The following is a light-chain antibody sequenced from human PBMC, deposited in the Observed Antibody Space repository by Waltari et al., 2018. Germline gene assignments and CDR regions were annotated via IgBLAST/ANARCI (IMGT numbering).Light chain of an antibody. CDR3: QQRSNWPPNT. CDR1: QSVSSY. CDR2: DAS. Sequence: PGERATLSCRASQSVSSYLAWYQQKPGQAPRLLIYDASNRATGIPARFSGSGSGTDFTLTISSLEPEDFAVYYCQQRSNWPPNTFGGGTKVEIK. J-gene: IGKJ4*01. V-gene: IGKV3-11*01.